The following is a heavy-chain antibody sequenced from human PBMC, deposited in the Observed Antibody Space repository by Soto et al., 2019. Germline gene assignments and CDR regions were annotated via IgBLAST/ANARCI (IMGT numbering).Heavy chain of an antibody. J-gene: IGHJ5*02. V-gene: IGHV1-2*02. CDR2: INPNSGGT. CDR3: ARNLVGDQWLVRS. CDR1: GYTFTSYY. Sequence: ASVKVSCKASGYTFTSYYMHWVRQAPGQGLEWMGWINPNSGGTNYAQKFQGRVTMTRDTSISTAYMELSRLRSDDTAVYYCARNLVGDQWLVRSWCQGTLVTVSS. D-gene: IGHD6-19*01.